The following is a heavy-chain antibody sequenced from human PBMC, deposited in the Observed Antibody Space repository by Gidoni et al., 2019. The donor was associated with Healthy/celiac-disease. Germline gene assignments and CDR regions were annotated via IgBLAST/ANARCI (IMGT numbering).Heavy chain of an antibody. CDR2: ISSSSSYI. CDR3: ARDSVLSGSPFDAFDI. CDR1: GFTFSSYS. D-gene: IGHD1-26*01. J-gene: IGHJ3*02. V-gene: IGHV3-21*01. Sequence: EVQLVESGGGLVKPGGSLRLSCAASGFTFSSYSMNWVRQAPGKGLEWVSSISSSSSYIYYADSVKGRFTISRDNAKNSLYLQMNSLRAEDTAVYYCARDSVLSGSPFDAFDIWFQGTMVTVSS.